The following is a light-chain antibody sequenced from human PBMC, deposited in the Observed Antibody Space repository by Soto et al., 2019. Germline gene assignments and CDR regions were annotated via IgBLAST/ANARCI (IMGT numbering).Light chain of an antibody. CDR2: GAS. CDR1: QSVSSSY. CDR3: QQYGSSRRT. Sequence: EIVLTQSPCTLSFSPGAQGPLSCRASQSVSSSYLAWYQQKPGQAPRLLIYGASSRATGIPDRFSGSGSGTDFTLTISRLEPEDFAVYYCQQYGSSRRTFGQGTRWIT. V-gene: IGKV3-20*01. J-gene: IGKJ1*01.